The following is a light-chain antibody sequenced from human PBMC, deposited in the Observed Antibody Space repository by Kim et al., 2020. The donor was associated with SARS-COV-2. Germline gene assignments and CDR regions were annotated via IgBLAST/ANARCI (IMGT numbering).Light chain of an antibody. J-gene: IGLJ2*01. CDR2: QDN. Sequence: SYEPTQPPSVSVSPGQTASITCSGDKLGDKYACWYQQKPGQSPVLVIYQDNKRPSGIPERFSGSNSGNTATLTISGTQAMDEADYYCQTWDSITVVFGGG. CDR3: QTWDSITVV. V-gene: IGLV3-1*01. CDR1: KLGDKY.